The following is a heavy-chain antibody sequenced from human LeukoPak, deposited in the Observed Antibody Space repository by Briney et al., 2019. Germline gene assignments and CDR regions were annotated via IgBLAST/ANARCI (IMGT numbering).Heavy chain of an antibody. Sequence: GGALRLSCAASGFTFSSYAMSWVRQAPGKGLEWVSAISGSGGSTYYADSVKGRFTISRDNSKNTLYLQMNSLRAEDTAVYYCAKGAQLLWFGELSLWGQGTLVTVSS. CDR1: GFTFSSYA. J-gene: IGHJ4*02. CDR2: ISGSGGST. V-gene: IGHV3-23*01. CDR3: AKGAQLLWFGELSL. D-gene: IGHD3-10*01.